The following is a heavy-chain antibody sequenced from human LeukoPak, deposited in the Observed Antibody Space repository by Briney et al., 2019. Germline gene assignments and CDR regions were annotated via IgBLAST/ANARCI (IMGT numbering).Heavy chain of an antibody. CDR2: INHSGST. CDR1: GGSFSGYY. D-gene: IGHD2-2*01. Sequence: PSGTLSLTCAVYGGSFSGYYWSWIRQPPGKGLEWIGEINHSGSTYYNPSLKSRVTISVDTSKNQFSLRLTSVTAADTAVYYCARLVASCSSTSCSFDSWGQGTLVTVSS. J-gene: IGHJ4*02. V-gene: IGHV4-34*01. CDR3: ARLVASCSSTSCSFDS.